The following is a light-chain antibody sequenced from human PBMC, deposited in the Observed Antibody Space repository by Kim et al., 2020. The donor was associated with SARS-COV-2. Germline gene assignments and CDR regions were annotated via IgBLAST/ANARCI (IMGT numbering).Light chain of an antibody. J-gene: IGKJ5*01. CDR3: QQRSNWPPIT. Sequence: LSPGEIATPSCRASPRVSSYVAWYQQKPGQAPRLLIDDASNRATGIPARFSGSGSGTDFTLTISSLEPEDFAVYYCQQRSNWPPITFGQGTRLEIK. V-gene: IGKV3-11*01. CDR1: PRVSSY. CDR2: DAS.